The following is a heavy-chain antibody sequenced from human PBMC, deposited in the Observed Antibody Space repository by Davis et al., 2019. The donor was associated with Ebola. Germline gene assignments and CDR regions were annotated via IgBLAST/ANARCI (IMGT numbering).Heavy chain of an antibody. D-gene: IGHD6-6*01. CDR3: ARYLTSSSLDA. V-gene: IGHV3-48*03. J-gene: IGHJ6*02. CDR2: MSSSGSTI. CDR1: GFIFSNYE. Sequence: PGGSLRLSCAASGFIFSNYEMHWVRQAPGKGLEWVSYMSSSGSTINYADSVKGRFTISRDNSKNTLYLQMNSLRAEDTAVYYCARYLTSSSLDAWGPGTTVTVSS.